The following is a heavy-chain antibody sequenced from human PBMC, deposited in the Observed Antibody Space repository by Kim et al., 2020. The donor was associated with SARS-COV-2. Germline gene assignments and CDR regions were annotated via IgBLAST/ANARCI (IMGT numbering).Heavy chain of an antibody. CDR3: ARYLVRGVILYGMDV. V-gene: IGHV5-10-1*01. J-gene: IGHJ6*02. D-gene: IGHD3-10*01. Sequence: PSFQGHVIISADKSINTAYLQWSSLKASDTAMYYCARYLVRGVILYGMDVWGQGTTVTVSS.